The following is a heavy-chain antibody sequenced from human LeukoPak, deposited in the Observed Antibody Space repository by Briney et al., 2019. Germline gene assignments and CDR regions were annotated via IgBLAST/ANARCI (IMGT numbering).Heavy chain of an antibody. CDR1: GFTFSSFW. V-gene: IGHV3-7*02. J-gene: IGHJ4*02. CDR2: IKQDGNEK. D-gene: IGHD5-24*01. Sequence: GGSLRLSCAASGFTFSSFWMTWVRQAPGKGLEWVANIKQDGNEKYYVESVKGRFTISRDNAKNTLYLQMNSLRADDTAVYYCAIEGYIGPVDYWGQGTLVTVSS. CDR3: AIEGYIGPVDY.